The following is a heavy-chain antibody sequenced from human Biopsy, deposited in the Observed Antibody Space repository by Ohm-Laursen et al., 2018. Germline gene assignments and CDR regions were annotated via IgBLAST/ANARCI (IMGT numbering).Heavy chain of an antibody. CDR2: IYHSGST. J-gene: IGHJ6*02. D-gene: IGHD2-15*01. V-gene: IGHV4-4*09. CDR3: ARMDCSGGSCHYYSYGMDV. CDR1: GVSITAYY. Sequence: GTLSLTCTVSGVSITAYYWSWIRQPPGKGLECIGNIYHSGSTNYNPSLKSRLTISVDTSKNQFSLKLSSVTAADTAVYYCARMDCSGGSCHYYSYGMDVWGQGTTVTVSS.